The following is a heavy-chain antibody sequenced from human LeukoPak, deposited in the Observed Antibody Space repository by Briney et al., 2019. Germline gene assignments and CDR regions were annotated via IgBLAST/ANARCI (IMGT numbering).Heavy chain of an antibody. J-gene: IGHJ6*02. V-gene: IGHV3-21*01. CDR3: AREKQQLTPRGMDV. CDR2: ISSGSYI. D-gene: IGHD6-13*01. Sequence: NPGGSLRLSCAASGFTFSSYSMNWVRRAPGKGLEWVSSISSGSYIYYADSLKSRFTISRDNATNSLYLQMNSLRAEDTAVYYCAREKQQLTPRGMDVWGQGTTVTVSS. CDR1: GFTFSSYS.